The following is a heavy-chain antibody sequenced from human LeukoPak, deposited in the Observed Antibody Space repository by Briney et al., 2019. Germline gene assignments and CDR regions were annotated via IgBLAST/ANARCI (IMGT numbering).Heavy chain of an antibody. J-gene: IGHJ5*02. V-gene: IGHV4-59*08. CDR1: GGSISNYY. CDR3: ARYSEHWFDP. Sequence: PSETLSLTCTVSGGSISNYYWSWIRQPPGKGLEWIAYIYSSGSTNYNPSLKGRVTISVDTSKNQFSLKLSSVTAADTAVYYCARYSEHWFDPWGQGTLVTVSS. CDR2: IYSSGST. D-gene: IGHD1-26*01.